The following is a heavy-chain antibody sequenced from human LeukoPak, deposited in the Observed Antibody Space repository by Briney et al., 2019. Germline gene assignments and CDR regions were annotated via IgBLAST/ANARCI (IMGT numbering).Heavy chain of an antibody. D-gene: IGHD3-22*01. CDR1: GGSISTYY. CDR3: ARAGLDYYDTSGAPADSFDI. J-gene: IGHJ3*02. Sequence: SETLSLTCIVSGGSISTYYWTWVRQPAGKGLEWIGRIYTSGSTNYNPSLKSRVTMSVDTSKNHFSLKLSSVTAADTAVYYCARAGLDYYDTSGAPADSFDIWGRGTLVTVSS. CDR2: IYTSGST. V-gene: IGHV4-4*07.